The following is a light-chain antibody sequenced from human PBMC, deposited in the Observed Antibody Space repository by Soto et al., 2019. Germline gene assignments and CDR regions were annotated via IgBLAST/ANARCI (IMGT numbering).Light chain of an antibody. V-gene: IGLV7-46*01. CDR1: TGVVTSGHY. Sequence: QAVVTQEPSLTVSPGGTLILTCGSSTGVVTSGHYPYWFQQKPGQAPRTLIHDTYKKHSWTPARFSGSLLGGKAALTLSGAQPDDEAENYCLLSYRGARVFGSGTKVTVL. CDR3: LLSYRGARV. CDR2: DTY. J-gene: IGLJ1*01.